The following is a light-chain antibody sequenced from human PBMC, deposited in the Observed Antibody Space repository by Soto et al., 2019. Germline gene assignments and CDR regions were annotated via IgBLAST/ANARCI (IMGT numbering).Light chain of an antibody. Sequence: DIQLTQSPSTLLSSVGDRVAITCRASQSIDRWLAWYQQKPGKAPKLLIYDASSLESGVPSRFSGSGSGTDFTLTISSLEPEDFAVYYCQQRSNWPITFGQGTRLEIK. J-gene: IGKJ5*01. V-gene: IGKV1-5*01. CDR1: QSIDRW. CDR3: QQRSNWPIT. CDR2: DAS.